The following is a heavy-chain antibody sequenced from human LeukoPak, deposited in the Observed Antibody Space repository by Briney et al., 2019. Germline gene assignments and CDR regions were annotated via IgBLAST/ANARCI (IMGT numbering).Heavy chain of an antibody. J-gene: IGHJ4*02. CDR2: LDSDGSST. CDR3: LQGGPIAY. D-gene: IGHD5-18*01. CDR1: GVHHSIHP. V-gene: IGHV3-74*01. Sequence: RAGGSLRLSRAVSGVHHSIHPLLCLRHAPGKGLVWVSRLDSDGSSTTYADSVKGRFSIFRDNAKNTLYLQMNGLRVEDTSVYYRLQGGPIAYWGQGALVTVSS.